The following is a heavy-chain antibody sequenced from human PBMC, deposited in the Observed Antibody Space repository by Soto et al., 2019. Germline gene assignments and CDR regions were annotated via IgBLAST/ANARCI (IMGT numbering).Heavy chain of an antibody. CDR1: GYTFSNYD. D-gene: IGHD5-12*01. Sequence: ASVKVSCKASGYTFSNYDINWVRQATGQGLEWMGWMNPNSGNAGYAQKFRGRVTMTSNSSTSTAYLELSSLTSEDTAVYYCARVSGTVKGGYWGQGTLVTVSS. CDR2: MNPNSGNA. V-gene: IGHV1-8*01. CDR3: ARVSGTVKGGY. J-gene: IGHJ4*02.